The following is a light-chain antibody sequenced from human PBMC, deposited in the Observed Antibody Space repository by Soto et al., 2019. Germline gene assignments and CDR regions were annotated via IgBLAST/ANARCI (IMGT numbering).Light chain of an antibody. V-gene: IGLV1-40*01. CDR2: GNS. CDR3: QSYDSSLSGWV. Sequence: QAVVTQPPSVSGAPGQRVTISCTGSSSNIGAGYDVHWYQQLPGTAPKLLIYGNSNRPSGVPDRFSGSKSGTSASLAITGLRAEDEVDYYCQSYDSSLSGWVFGGGTKVTVL. CDR1: SSNIGAGYD. J-gene: IGLJ3*02.